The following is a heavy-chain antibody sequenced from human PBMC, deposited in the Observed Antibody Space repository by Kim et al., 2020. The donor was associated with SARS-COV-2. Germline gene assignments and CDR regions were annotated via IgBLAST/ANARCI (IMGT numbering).Heavy chain of an antibody. CDR1: GYTFTSYD. Sequence: ASVKVSCKASGYTFTSYDINWVRQATGQGLEWMGWMNPNSGNTGYTQTFQGRVTMTSNTSISTAYMELSSLRSEDTAVYYCARRRVAANNWFDPWGQGTLVTVSS. V-gene: IGHV1-8*01. D-gene: IGHD6-19*01. CDR2: MNPNSGNT. J-gene: IGHJ5*02. CDR3: ARRRVAANNWFDP.